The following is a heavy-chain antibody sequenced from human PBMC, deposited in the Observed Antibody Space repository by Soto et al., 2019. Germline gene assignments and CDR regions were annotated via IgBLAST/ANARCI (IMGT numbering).Heavy chain of an antibody. J-gene: IGHJ4*02. V-gene: IGHV3-23*01. D-gene: IGHD3-22*01. Sequence: EVQLLESGGGLVKPGGSLRLSCAASGFTFSSYAMNWVRQAPGKGLEWVSAISGTGDTTYYADSVKGRFTISRDNSKNTLYRQMNRLRAEDTVVYYCVLDSSGYYFFDYWGQGTLVTVSS. CDR2: ISGTGDTT. CDR3: VLDSSGYYFFDY. CDR1: GFTFSSYA.